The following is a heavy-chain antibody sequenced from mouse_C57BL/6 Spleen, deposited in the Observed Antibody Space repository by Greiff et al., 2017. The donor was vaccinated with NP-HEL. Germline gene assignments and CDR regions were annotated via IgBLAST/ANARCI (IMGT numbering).Heavy chain of an antibody. CDR3: AREGISYAMDS. CDR2: IYPGSGNT. CDR1: GYTFTDYY. V-gene: IGHV1-76*01. Sequence: VQLQQSGAELVRPGASVKLSCKASGYTFTDYYINWVKQRPGQGLEWIARIYPGSGNTYYNEKFKGKATLTAEKSSSTAYMQLSSLTSEDSAVYFCAREGISYAMDSGGKGTSATVPS. J-gene: IGHJ4*01.